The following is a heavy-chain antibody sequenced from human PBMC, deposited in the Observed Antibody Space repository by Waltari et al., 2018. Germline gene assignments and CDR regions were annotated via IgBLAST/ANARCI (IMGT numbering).Heavy chain of an antibody. Sequence: QVQLQQWGAGLLKPSATLSLTCAVYGGSFSGYYWSWIRQPPGKGLEWIGEKNHSGSTNYNPSLKSRVTISVDTSKNQFSLKLRSVTAADTAVYYCARGPQEWELLIFDYWGQGTLVTVSS. J-gene: IGHJ4*02. CDR3: ARGPQEWELLIFDY. CDR2: KNHSGST. V-gene: IGHV4-34*01. D-gene: IGHD1-26*01. CDR1: GGSFSGYY.